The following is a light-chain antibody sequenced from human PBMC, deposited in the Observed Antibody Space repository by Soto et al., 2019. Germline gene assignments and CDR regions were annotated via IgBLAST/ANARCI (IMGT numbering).Light chain of an antibody. CDR3: QQSYSTPRT. CDR1: QSISSY. J-gene: IGKJ2*01. V-gene: IGKV1-39*01. CDR2: AAS. Sequence: DIQMTQSPSSLSASVGDRVTITCRASQSISSYLNWYQQKPGKAPKLLIYAASSLQSGVPSRFSGSGSGTDFTLTISSLYPEEFATYYCQQSYSTPRTFGQGTKLEIK.